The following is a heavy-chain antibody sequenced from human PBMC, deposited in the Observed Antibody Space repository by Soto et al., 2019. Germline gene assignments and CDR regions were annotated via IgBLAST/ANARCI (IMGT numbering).Heavy chain of an antibody. CDR3: TRESTSTLGIVGAIYGDH. Sequence: EVQLVESGGGLEQPGGSLRLSCAASGFSFSTYSMNWVRRAPGKGLEWVSYISSSSSTVYYADSVKGRFTISRDNAKNSLYLQMNSLRDEDTAVYYCTRESTSTLGIVGAIYGDHWGQGTLVTVSS. CDR2: ISSSSSTV. CDR1: GFSFSTYS. J-gene: IGHJ4*02. D-gene: IGHD1-26*01. V-gene: IGHV3-48*02.